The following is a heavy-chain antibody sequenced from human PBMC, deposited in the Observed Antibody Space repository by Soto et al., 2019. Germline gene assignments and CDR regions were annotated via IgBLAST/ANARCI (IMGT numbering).Heavy chain of an antibody. CDR2: LSYDGNNI. J-gene: IGHJ4*02. D-gene: IGHD5-18*01. Sequence: QVQLVESGGGVVQPGRSLRLSCAASGFTFSNYAIHWVRQAPGKGLEWVAVLSYDGNNIHYADSVKGRFTVSRDNSKNTLFLQMNSLRAGDTALYYCARGPIGDAAMVTYYFDYWGQGTLVTVSS. CDR1: GFTFSNYA. V-gene: IGHV3-30-3*01. CDR3: ARGPIGDAAMVTYYFDY.